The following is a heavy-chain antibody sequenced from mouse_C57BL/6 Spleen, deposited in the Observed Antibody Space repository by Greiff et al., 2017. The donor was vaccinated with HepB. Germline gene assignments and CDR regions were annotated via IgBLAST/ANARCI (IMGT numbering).Heavy chain of an antibody. Sequence: QVQLQQPGAELVKPGASVKLSCKASGYTFTSYWMQWVKQRPGQGLEWIGEIDPSDSYTNYNQKFKGKATLTVDTSSSTAYMQLSSLTSEDSAVYYCARVGVVGYYAMDYWGQGTSVTVSS. V-gene: IGHV1-50*01. CDR3: ARVGVVGYYAMDY. CDR1: GYTFTSYW. D-gene: IGHD1-1*01. J-gene: IGHJ4*01. CDR2: IDPSDSYT.